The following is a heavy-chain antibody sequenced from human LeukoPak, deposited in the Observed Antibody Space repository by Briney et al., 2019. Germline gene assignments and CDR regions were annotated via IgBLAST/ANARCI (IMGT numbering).Heavy chain of an antibody. D-gene: IGHD6-19*01. CDR3: ARGIAVAGGYYFYYMDV. CDR2: INHSGST. J-gene: IGHJ6*03. Sequence: SETLSLTCAVYGGSFSGYYWNWIRQPPGKGLEWIGEINHSGSTNYNPSLKTRVTISVDTSKNQFSLKLSSVTAADTAVYYCARGIAVAGGYYFYYMDVWGKGTTVTISS. V-gene: IGHV4-34*01. CDR1: GGSFSGYY.